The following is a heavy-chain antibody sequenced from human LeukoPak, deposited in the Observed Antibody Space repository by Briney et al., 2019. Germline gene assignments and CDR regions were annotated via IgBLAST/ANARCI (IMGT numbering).Heavy chain of an antibody. V-gene: IGHV4-4*02. CDR3: ARGFRVRAPSESGRDAFDV. Sequence: SETLSLTCAVSGGSISSNNWWSWVRQPPGKGLEWIGEIYHSGSANYNPSLKSRVTILVDKSKNQLSLWLSSVTAADTAFYYCARGFRVRAPSESGRDAFDVWGRGTMVTVSS. CDR1: GGSISSNNW. J-gene: IGHJ3*01. D-gene: IGHD3-10*01. CDR2: IYHSGSA.